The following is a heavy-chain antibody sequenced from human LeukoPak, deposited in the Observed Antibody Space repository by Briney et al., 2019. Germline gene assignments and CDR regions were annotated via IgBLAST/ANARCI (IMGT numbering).Heavy chain of an antibody. CDR2: MNPKSGDT. D-gene: IGHD4-23*01. J-gene: IGHJ6*03. Sequence: ASVKVSCKASGYSFTNYDINWVRQATGQGLEWMGWMNPKSGDTGYSQKFQGRVTITRNTSISTAYMELSSLRSEDTAVYYCARARVRRWRYYYYYMDVWGKGTTVTISS. CDR1: GYSFTNYD. V-gene: IGHV1-8*03. CDR3: ARARVRRWRYYYYYMDV.